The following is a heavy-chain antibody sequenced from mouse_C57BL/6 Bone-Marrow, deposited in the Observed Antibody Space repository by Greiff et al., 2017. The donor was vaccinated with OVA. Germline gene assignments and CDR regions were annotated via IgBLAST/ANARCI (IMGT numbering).Heavy chain of an antibody. Sequence: EVHLVESGGGLVQPGGSMKLSCVASGFTFCNYWMNWVRQSPEKGLEWVAQIRLKSDNYATHYAESVIGSFTISRDDSKSSVYLQMNNLRAEDTGIYYCTLYAMDYWGQGTSDTVSS. CDR2: IRLKSDNYAT. V-gene: IGHV6-3*01. CDR1: GFTFCNYW. CDR3: TLYAMDY. J-gene: IGHJ4*01.